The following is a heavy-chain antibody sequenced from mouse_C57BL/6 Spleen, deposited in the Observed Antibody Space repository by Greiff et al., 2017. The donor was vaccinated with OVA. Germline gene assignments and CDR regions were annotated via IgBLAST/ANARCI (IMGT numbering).Heavy chain of an antibody. CDR1: GYAFSSYW. CDR3: ARRDKLAYFDY. D-gene: IGHD3-3*01. V-gene: IGHV1-80*01. CDR2: IYPGDGDT. Sequence: QVQLQQSGAELVKPGASVKISCKASGYAFSSYWMNWVKQRPGKGLEWIGQIYPGDGDTNYNGKFKGKATLTADKSSSTAYMQLSSLTSEDSAVYFCARRDKLAYFDYWGQGTTLTVSS. J-gene: IGHJ2*01.